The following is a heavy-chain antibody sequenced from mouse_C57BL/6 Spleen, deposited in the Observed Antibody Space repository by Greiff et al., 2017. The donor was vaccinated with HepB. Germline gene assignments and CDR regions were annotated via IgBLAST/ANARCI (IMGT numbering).Heavy chain of an antibody. Sequence: QVQLQQPGAELVKPGASVKMSCKASGYTFTSYWITWVKQRPGQGLEWIGDIYPGSGSTNYNEKFKSKATLTVDTSSSTAYMQLSSLTSEDSAVYYCARKGYYSNGYYAMDYWGQGTSVTVSS. CDR1: GYTFTSYW. D-gene: IGHD2-5*01. V-gene: IGHV1-55*01. CDR2: IYPGSGST. CDR3: ARKGYYSNGYYAMDY. J-gene: IGHJ4*01.